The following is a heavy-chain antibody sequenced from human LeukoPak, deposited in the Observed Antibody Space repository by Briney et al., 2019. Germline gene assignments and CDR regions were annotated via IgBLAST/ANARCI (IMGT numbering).Heavy chain of an antibody. CDR2: ISGNGGST. D-gene: IGHD3-3*01. CDR1: GFTFSAYA. Sequence: GGSLRLSCAASGFTFSAYAMSWVRQAPGKGLEWDSDISGNGGSTYYADSVKGRFTISRDNSKNTLYLQMNSLRAEDTAVYYCAKDHDFWSGYSDYWGQGTLVTVSS. CDR3: AKDHDFWSGYSDY. J-gene: IGHJ4*02. V-gene: IGHV3-23*01.